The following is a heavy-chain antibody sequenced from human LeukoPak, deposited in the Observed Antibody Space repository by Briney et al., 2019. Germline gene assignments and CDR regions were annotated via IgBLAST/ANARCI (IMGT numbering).Heavy chain of an antibody. Sequence: PSEALSLTCTVAGPSISSYYWSWIRQPPGKGMEWLGYIYYSGSTNYNPSLKSRVTISVDTSKNQFSLKLSSVTAADTAVYYCAAYNWNDFYYYGMDVWGKGTTVTVSS. CDR1: GPSISSYY. J-gene: IGHJ6*04. D-gene: IGHD1-1*01. CDR3: AAYNWNDFYYYGMDV. V-gene: IGHV4-59*01. CDR2: IYYSGST.